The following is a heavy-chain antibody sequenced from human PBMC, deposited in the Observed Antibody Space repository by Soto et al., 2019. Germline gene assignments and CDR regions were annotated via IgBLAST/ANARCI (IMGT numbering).Heavy chain of an antibody. V-gene: IGHV3-66*01. CDR3: ARDPGFY. CDR2: IYSGGST. CDR1: GFTVSSNY. Sequence: GGSLRLSCAVSGFTVSSNYMSWVRQAPGKGLEWVSVIYSGGSTNYADSVKGRFTISRDNSKNTLYLQMNSLRAEDTAVYYCARDPGFYWGQGTLVTVSS. J-gene: IGHJ4*02.